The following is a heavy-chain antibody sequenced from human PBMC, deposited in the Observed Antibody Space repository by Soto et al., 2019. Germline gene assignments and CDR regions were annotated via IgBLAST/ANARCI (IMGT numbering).Heavy chain of an antibody. Sequence: PGGSLRLSCAASGSTFTRYSMNWVRQAPGKGLEWVSSISSTTNYIYYGDSMKGRFTISRDNAKNSLYLEMNSLRAEETAVYYCARESEDLTSNFDYWGQGTLVTVSS. CDR1: GSTFTRYS. CDR2: ISSTTNYI. CDR3: ARESEDLTSNFDY. V-gene: IGHV3-21*06. J-gene: IGHJ4*02.